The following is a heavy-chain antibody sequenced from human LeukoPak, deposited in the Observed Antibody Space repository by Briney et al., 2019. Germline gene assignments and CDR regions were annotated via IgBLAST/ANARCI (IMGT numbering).Heavy chain of an antibody. J-gene: IGHJ4*02. CDR1: GDSVSSITVT. CDR2: TYYRSQWFN. Sequence: SQTLSLTCAISGDSVSSITVTWNWIRQSPSRGLEWLGRTYYRSQWFNAYAVSVKSRITINPDTSKNQFSLKLSSVTAADTAVYYCARAGNDYGDPYYFDYWGQGTLVTVSS. D-gene: IGHD4-17*01. V-gene: IGHV6-1*01. CDR3: ARAGNDYGDPYYFDY.